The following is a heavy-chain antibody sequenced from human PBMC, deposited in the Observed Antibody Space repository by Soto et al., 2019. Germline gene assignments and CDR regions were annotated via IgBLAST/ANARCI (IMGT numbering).Heavy chain of an antibody. V-gene: IGHV3-23*01. CDR2: ISDSGAVI. CDR1: GFTFRNYA. D-gene: IGHD1-20*01. Sequence: GGSLRLSCTASGFTFRNYAMIWVRQAPGKGLQWVSGISDSGAVIFHADSVRGRFTISRDNSRNSLYLQMSSLSDEDTAVYYCARAISGFSHVVDYWGQGTLVTVSS. J-gene: IGHJ4*02. CDR3: ARAISGFSHVVDY.